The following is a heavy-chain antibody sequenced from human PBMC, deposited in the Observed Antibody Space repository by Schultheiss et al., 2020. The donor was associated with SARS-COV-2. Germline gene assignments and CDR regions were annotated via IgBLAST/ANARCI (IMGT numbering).Heavy chain of an antibody. CDR1: GFTFSSYW. J-gene: IGHJ4*02. D-gene: IGHD5-18*01. CDR3: ARHGGYSYGYGQNYFDY. V-gene: IGHV3-7*03. Sequence: GGSLRLSCAASGFTFSSYWMSWVRQAPGKGLEWVANIKQDGSEKYYVDSVKGRFTISRDNAKNSLYLQMNSLRAEDTAVYYCARHGGYSYGYGQNYFDYWGQGTLVTVSS. CDR2: IKQDGSEK.